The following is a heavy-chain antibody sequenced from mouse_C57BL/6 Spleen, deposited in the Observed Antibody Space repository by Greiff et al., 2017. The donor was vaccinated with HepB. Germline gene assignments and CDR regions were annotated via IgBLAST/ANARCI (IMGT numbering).Heavy chain of an antibody. CDR3: ARSDYYGSSGGLSFDY. J-gene: IGHJ2*01. V-gene: IGHV3-8*01. D-gene: IGHD1-1*01. Sequence: VQLQESGPGLAKPSQTLSLTCSVTGYSITSDYWNWIRKFPGNKLEYMGYISYSGSTYYNPSLKSRISITRDTSKNQYYLQLNSVTTEDTATYYCARSDYYGSSGGLSFDYWGQGTTLTVSS. CDR1: GYSITSDY. CDR2: ISYSGST.